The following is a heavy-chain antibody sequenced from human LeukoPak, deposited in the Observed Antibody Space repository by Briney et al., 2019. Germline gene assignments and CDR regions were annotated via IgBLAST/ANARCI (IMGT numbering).Heavy chain of an antibody. D-gene: IGHD2-8*01. Sequence: GGSLTLSCAASGFAFSTYAMNWVRQAPGKGLEWVSGVSGSGAKTYYADSVKGRFTISRDNSHNTVYLQMSGLRAEDTAVYYCAKDGLPMGDYYYYIGVRGKVATVAVSS. CDR1: GFAFSTYA. J-gene: IGHJ6*03. CDR3: AKDGLPMGDYYYYIGV. V-gene: IGHV3-23*01. CDR2: VSGSGAKT.